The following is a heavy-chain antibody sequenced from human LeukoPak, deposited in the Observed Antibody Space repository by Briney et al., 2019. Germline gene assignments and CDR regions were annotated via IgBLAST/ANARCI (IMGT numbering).Heavy chain of an antibody. V-gene: IGHV3-23*01. Sequence: GGSLRLSCAASGFTFSTYGMSWVRQAPGKGLEWVSCLTGSGSSTFYADSVKGRFTISRDNSKNTLFSQMNSLRVEDTAVYYCAKVGPHRSTTAFDYWGQGTLVTVPS. CDR1: GFTFSTYG. J-gene: IGHJ4*02. CDR2: LTGSGSST. D-gene: IGHD2/OR15-2a*01. CDR3: AKVGPHRSTTAFDY.